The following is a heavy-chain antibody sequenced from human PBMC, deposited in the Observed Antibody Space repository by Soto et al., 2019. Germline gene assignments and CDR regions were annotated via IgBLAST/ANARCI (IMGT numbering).Heavy chain of an antibody. Sequence: QVQLVQSGAEVKKPGASVKVSCKASGYTFTAYAIHWVRQAPRQRLEWMGWINAGNGNTKYSQKFQGRVTITRDTSASTAYMELSSLRSEDTAVYYCARVGLRAFDIWGQGTMVTVSS. CDR1: GYTFTAYA. D-gene: IGHD2-21*02. CDR2: INAGNGNT. CDR3: ARVGLRAFDI. V-gene: IGHV1-3*01. J-gene: IGHJ3*02.